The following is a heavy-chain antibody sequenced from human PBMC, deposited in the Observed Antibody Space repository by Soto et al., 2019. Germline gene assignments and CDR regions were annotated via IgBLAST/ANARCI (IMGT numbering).Heavy chain of an antibody. Sequence: QVQLVESGGGVVQPGRSLRLSCVASGFTFSSYAMHWVRQAPGKGLEWVAVISHDGSKKYYGDSVKGRFTISRDNSKNTLYLQMNSLRAEDTAVHYCAKTWGECSGGRCYYYYGMDVWGQGTTVTVSS. CDR3: AKTWGECSGGRCYYYYGMDV. D-gene: IGHD2-15*01. J-gene: IGHJ6*02. CDR1: GFTFSSYA. V-gene: IGHV3-30*18. CDR2: ISHDGSKK.